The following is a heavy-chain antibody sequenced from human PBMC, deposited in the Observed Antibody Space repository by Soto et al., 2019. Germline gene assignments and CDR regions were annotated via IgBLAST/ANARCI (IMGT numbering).Heavy chain of an antibody. CDR3: ARATKDIVVVVAATNLFYFDY. CDR2: INHSGST. J-gene: IGHJ4*02. Sequence: QVQLQQWGAGLLKPSETLSLTCAVYGGSFSGYNWGWIRKPPGKGLEWMGEINHSGSTNNNPSPKSRVTISVDTSKNQFSLKLSSVTAADTAVYYCARATKDIVVVVAATNLFYFDYWGQGTLVTVSS. D-gene: IGHD2-15*01. CDR1: GGSFSGYN. V-gene: IGHV4-34*01.